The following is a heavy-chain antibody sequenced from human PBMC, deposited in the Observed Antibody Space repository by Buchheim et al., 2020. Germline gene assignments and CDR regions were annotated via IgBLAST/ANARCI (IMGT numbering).Heavy chain of an antibody. CDR2: ISGSGITT. CDR3: ANRASGTRFFDP. CDR1: GLIFSSHA. J-gene: IGHJ5*02. Sequence: EVQLLESGGALVQPGGSLRLSCAASGLIFSSHAMNWVRQAPGKGLEWVSGISGSGITTNYTYSVKGRFTISRENSKKTLYLQLGRLRADDTAMYYCANRASGTRFFDPWGQGTL. V-gene: IGHV3-23*01. D-gene: IGHD3-3*01.